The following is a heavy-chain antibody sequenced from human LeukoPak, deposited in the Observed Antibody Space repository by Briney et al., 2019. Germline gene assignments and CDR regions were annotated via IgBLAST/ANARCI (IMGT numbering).Heavy chain of an antibody. CDR3: AGTTYYYDSSGSDHYYFDY. J-gene: IGHJ4*02. Sequence: SETLSLTCTVSGGSISSGDYYWSWIRQPPGKGLEWIGYIYYSGSTYYNPSLKSRVTISVDTSKNQFSLKLSSVTAADTAVYYCAGTTYYYDSSGSDHYYFDYWGQGTLVTVSS. CDR2: IYYSGST. CDR1: GGSISSGDYY. V-gene: IGHV4-30-4*01. D-gene: IGHD3-22*01.